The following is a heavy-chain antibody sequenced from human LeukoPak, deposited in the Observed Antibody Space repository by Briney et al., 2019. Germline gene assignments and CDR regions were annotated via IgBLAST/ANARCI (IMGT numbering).Heavy chain of an antibody. Sequence: PSETLSLTRAVSGGSISSGDYYWNWIRQHPEKSLEWIGYIFYSGSAYYNPSLMSRVTISVDTSKNQFSLKLSSVTAADTAVYYCARGSTLIRGFDYWGQGTLVTVSS. V-gene: IGHV4-31*11. D-gene: IGHD3-10*01. CDR2: IFYSGSA. CDR3: ARGSTLIRGFDY. CDR1: GGSISSGDYY. J-gene: IGHJ4*02.